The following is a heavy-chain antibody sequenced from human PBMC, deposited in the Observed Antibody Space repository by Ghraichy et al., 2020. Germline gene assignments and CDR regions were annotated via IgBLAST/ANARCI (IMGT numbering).Heavy chain of an antibody. CDR2: LNAVDGEK. J-gene: IGHJ4*02. V-gene: IGHV1-3*01. CDR1: GYTFNAYA. Sequence: ASVKVSCKTSTSGYTFNAYAIHWVRQAPGQKLDWMGWLNAVDGEKKYSQKFQGRVTFTSDTSASTAYMELNNLRSEEKAVYYFGKGLWIVGTTIPDYWGQGTLGTVAS. CDR3: GKGLWIVGTTIPDY. D-gene: IGHD1-26*01.